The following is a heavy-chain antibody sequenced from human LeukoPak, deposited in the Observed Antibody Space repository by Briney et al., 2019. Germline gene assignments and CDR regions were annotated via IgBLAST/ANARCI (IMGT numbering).Heavy chain of an antibody. J-gene: IGHJ4*02. CDR3: ATGYYDSSGYYSGTFDC. D-gene: IGHD3-22*01. Sequence: GGSLRLSCAASGFTFSSYAMSWVRQAPGKGLEWVSAISGSGGSTYYADSVKGRFTISRDNSKNTLYLQMNSLRAEDTAVYYCATGYYDSSGYYSGTFDCWGQGTLVTVSS. V-gene: IGHV3-23*01. CDR2: ISGSGGST. CDR1: GFTFSSYA.